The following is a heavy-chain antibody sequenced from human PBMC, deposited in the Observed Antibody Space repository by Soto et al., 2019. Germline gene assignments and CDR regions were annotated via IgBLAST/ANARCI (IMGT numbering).Heavy chain of an antibody. Sequence: QVQLVQSGAEVKKPGSSVKVSCKASGGTFSSYAISWVRQAPGQGLEWMGGIIPIFGTANYAQKFQGRVTITADESTSTAYMELSSLRSEDTAVYYCARGPAPITMVRGAYYFDYWGQGTLVTVSS. D-gene: IGHD3-10*01. CDR2: IIPIFGTA. CDR1: GGTFSSYA. J-gene: IGHJ4*02. V-gene: IGHV1-69*12. CDR3: ARGPAPITMVRGAYYFDY.